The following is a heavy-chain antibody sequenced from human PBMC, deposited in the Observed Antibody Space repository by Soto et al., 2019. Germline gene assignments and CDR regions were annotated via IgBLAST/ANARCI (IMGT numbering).Heavy chain of an antibody. V-gene: IGHV4-61*08. CDR3: ARGGHFCENMI. D-gene: IGHD3-3*02. CDR1: GGSVSDYAYY. Sequence: SETLSLTCTVSGGSVSDYAYYWTWIRQLRWKGLECIGYIAYIGGTCYNPFFMCLVTLSVDSSNSKFCLDLSSSIAVDTALYYCARGGHFCENMIWGQGAVVTVSS. J-gene: IGHJ4*02. CDR2: IAYIGGT.